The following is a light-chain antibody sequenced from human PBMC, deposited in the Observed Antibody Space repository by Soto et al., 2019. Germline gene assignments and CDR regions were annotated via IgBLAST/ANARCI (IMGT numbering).Light chain of an antibody. J-gene: IGKJ2*01. V-gene: IGKV1-5*03. CDR2: KAS. Sequence: DIQMTHSPSTLSASVGDRVTITCRASQSIKSWLAWYQHKPGKAPKLLIYKASTLESGIPPRFIGSGSGTEFTITISSLQPDDSATYYCQQYNGYRYTFGQGTKLEIK. CDR1: QSIKSW. CDR3: QQYNGYRYT.